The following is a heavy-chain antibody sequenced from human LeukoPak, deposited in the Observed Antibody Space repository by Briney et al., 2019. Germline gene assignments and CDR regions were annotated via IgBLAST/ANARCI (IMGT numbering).Heavy chain of an antibody. CDR2: INPNSGGT. J-gene: IGHJ1*01. D-gene: IGHD6-19*01. V-gene: IGHV1-2*06. Sequence: ASVKVSCKASGYTFTGYYMHWVRQAPGQGLEWMGRINPNSGGTNYAQKFQGRVTMTRDTSTSTVYMELSSLRSEDTAVYYCARDHKLGSGWYFQHWGQGTLVTVSS. CDR3: ARDHKLGSGWYFQH. CDR1: GYTFTGYY.